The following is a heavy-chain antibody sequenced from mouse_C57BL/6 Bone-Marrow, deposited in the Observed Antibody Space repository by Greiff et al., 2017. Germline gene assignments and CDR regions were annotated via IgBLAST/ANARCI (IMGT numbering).Heavy chain of an antibody. V-gene: IGHV5-16*01. CDR1: GFTFSAYY. CDR3: ERERSTTVDYYAMDY. D-gene: IGHD1-1*01. Sequence: EVKLVESEGGLVQPGSSMKLSCTASGFTFSAYYMAWVRQVPEKGLEWVANINYDGSSTYYLDSLKSRFIISRDNAKNIPYLQMSSLRSEDTATYYCERERSTTVDYYAMDYWGQGTSVTVSS. CDR2: INYDGSST. J-gene: IGHJ4*01.